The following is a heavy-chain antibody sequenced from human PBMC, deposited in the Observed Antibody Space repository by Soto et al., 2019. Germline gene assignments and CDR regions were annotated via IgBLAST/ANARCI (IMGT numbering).Heavy chain of an antibody. CDR2: TSGSGGST. J-gene: IGHJ3*02. CDR1: GFTFSSYA. D-gene: IGHD3-22*01. CDR3: AKDRGVVIHPETTEPLGAFDI. V-gene: IGHV3-23*01. Sequence: PGGPLRLSSAASGFTFSSYAMSWVRQAPGKGLEWVSATSGSGGSTYYADSVKGRFTISRGNSKNTLYLQMNSLRAEDTAVYYCAKDRGVVIHPETTEPLGAFDIWGQGTMVTVSS.